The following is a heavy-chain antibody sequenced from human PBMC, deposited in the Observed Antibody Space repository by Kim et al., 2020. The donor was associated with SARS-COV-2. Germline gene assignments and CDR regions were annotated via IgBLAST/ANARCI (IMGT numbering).Heavy chain of an antibody. CDR2: TT. D-gene: IGHD6-19*01. J-gene: IGHJ4*02. V-gene: IGHV3-15*01. Sequence: TTDDAAPGKGRFTISRDDSKNTLYLQMNSLKTEDTAVYYCTTGPGGWYWYWGQGTLVTVSS. CDR3: TTGPGGWYWY.